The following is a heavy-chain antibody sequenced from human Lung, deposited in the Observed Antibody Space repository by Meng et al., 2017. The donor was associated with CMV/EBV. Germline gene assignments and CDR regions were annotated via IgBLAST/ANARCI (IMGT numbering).Heavy chain of an antibody. CDR2: IDGTGRT. CDR1: GGSFSGSY. V-gene: IGHV4-34*01. CDR3: ARLTGTVYVHWFDS. D-gene: IGHD2-8*02. J-gene: IGHJ5*01. Sequence: SXTXSLXCAVYGGSFSGSYWHWIRQPPGMGLEWIGEIDGTGRTQYSPSLNSRVTIFLDTSKKQFSLELSSVTAADTAVYYCARLTGTVYVHWFDSWGQGTXVTVSS.